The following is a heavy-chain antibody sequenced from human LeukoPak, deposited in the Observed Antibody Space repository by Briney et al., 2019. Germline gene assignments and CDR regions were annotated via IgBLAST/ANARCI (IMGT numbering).Heavy chain of an antibody. CDR1: GFTFSSYA. V-gene: IGHV3-23*01. J-gene: IGHJ4*02. D-gene: IGHD2-15*01. Sequence: GGSLRLSCAASGFTFSSYAMSWVRQAPGKGLEWVSAISGSGGSTYYADSVKGRFTISRDNSENTLYLQMNSLRAEDTAVYYCAKDFIVVVVAGGFDYWGQGTLVTVSS. CDR2: ISGSGGST. CDR3: AKDFIVVVVAGGFDY.